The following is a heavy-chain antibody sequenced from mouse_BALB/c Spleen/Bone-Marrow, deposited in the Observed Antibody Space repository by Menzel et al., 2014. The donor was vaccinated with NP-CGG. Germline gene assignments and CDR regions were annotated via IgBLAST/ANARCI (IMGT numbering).Heavy chain of an antibody. D-gene: IGHD2-4*01. CDR3: ARGVYYDYDEGASDY. V-gene: IGHV1-14*01. J-gene: IGHJ4*01. Sequence: VQLQQSGPELVKPGASVKMPCKASGYTFTSYVMHWVKQKPGQGLDWIGYINPYNDGTKYNEKFKGKATLTSDKSSSTAYMEHSSLTSEDSAVYYCARGVYYDYDEGASDYWGQGTSVTVSS. CDR1: GYTFTSYV. CDR2: INPYNDGT.